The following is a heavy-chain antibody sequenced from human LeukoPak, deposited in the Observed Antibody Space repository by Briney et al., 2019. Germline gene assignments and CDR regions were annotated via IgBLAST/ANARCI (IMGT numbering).Heavy chain of an antibody. D-gene: IGHD3-22*01. CDR2: INTEGSNT. J-gene: IGHJ4*02. CDR1: GFTFSSYW. Sequence: GGSLRLSCAASGFTFSSYWMHWVRQAPGKGLVWVSRINTEGSNTGYADSVKGRFTISRDNAKSTVYLQINSLRAEDTALYYCARAMLDSSGRDYWGQGTLVTVSS. V-gene: IGHV3-74*01. CDR3: ARAMLDSSGRDY.